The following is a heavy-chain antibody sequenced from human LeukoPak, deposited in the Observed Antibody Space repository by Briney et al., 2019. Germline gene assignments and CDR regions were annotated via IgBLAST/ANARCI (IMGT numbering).Heavy chain of an antibody. D-gene: IGHD3-22*01. CDR3: ARMPYYYDSSGKRYYYYYYYMDV. CDR2: IIPIFGTA. CDR1: GGTFSSYA. V-gene: IGHV1-69*05. Sequence: GASVKVSCKASGGTFSSYAISWVRQAPGQGLEWMGGIIPIFGTANYAQKLQGRVTMTTDTSTSTAYMELRSLRSDDTAVYYCARMPYYYDSSGKRYYYYYYYMDVWGKGTTVTVSS. J-gene: IGHJ6*03.